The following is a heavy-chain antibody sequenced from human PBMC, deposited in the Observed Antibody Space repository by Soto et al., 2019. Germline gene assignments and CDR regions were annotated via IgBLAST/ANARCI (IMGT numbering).Heavy chain of an antibody. Sequence: SETLSLTCTVSGGSISSYYWTWIRKPPGKGLEWIGYLYNTGSTNYNPSLKSRVTISLDTSKNQFFLNLSSVTAADTAVYCCAGMSFTVFGEVIDNFYFYGMDVWGQGTTVTVSS. CDR3: AGMSFTVFGEVIDNFYFYGMDV. J-gene: IGHJ6*02. V-gene: IGHV4-59*03. D-gene: IGHD3-3*01. CDR1: GGSISSYY. CDR2: LYNTGST.